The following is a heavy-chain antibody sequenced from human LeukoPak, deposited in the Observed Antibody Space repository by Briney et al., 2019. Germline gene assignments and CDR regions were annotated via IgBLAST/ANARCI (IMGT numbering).Heavy chain of an antibody. V-gene: IGHV1-2*02. J-gene: IGHJ5*02. Sequence: GASVKVSCKASGYTFTGYYMHWVRQAPGQGLEWIGCINPNSGGTNYAQKFQRRVTMTRDTSISTAYMELSRLRSDDTAVYYCPRDQEDGRFDPWGQGTLVTVSS. CDR1: GYTFTGYY. CDR3: PRDQEDGRFDP. CDR2: INPNSGGT.